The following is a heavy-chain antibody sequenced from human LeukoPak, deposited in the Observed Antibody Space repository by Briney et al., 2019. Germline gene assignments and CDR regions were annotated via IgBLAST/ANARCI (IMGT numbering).Heavy chain of an antibody. CDR1: GFSFSSWA. V-gene: IGHV3-23*01. D-gene: IGHD2-2*01. Sequence: SGESLRLSCAASGFSFSSWARSWVRQPPGKGPQWVSCVIDDGNSRYYAHSLKGRFTISRDTSANTAYLKMNSLADEDTAVYYCVEEGEGHRYAPKTGPPSWGQGTLVTVSS. CDR3: VEEGEGHRYAPKTGPPS. CDR2: VIDDGNSR. J-gene: IGHJ4*01.